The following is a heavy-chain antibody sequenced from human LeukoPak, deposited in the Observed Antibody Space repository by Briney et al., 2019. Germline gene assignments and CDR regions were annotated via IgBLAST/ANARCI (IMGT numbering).Heavy chain of an antibody. Sequence: GASVKVSCKASGYTFTGYYMHWVRQAPGQGLEWMGWMNPNSGNTGYAQKFQGRVTMTRNTSISTAYMELSSLRSEDTAVYYCARGVRGVMSATVWFDPWGQGTLVTVSS. CDR2: MNPNSGNT. CDR3: ARGVRGVMSATVWFDP. D-gene: IGHD3-10*01. J-gene: IGHJ5*02. CDR1: GYTFTGYY. V-gene: IGHV1-8*02.